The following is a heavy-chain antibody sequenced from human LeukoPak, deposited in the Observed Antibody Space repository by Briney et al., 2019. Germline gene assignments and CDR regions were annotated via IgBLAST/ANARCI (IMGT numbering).Heavy chain of an antibody. CDR2: IYTSGST. CDR3: ARDTDSSSWLNWFDP. V-gene: IGHV4-4*07. Sequence: SETLSLTCTVPGGSISSYYWSWIRQPAGKGLEWIGRIYTSGSTNYNPSLKSRVTMSVDTSKNQFSLKLSSVTAADTAVYYCARDTDSSSWLNWFDPWGLGTLVTVSS. CDR1: GGSISSYY. J-gene: IGHJ5*02. D-gene: IGHD6-13*01.